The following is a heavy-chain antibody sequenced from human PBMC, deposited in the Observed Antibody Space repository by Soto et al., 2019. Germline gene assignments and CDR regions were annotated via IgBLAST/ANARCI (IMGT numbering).Heavy chain of an antibody. V-gene: IGHV1-18*01. Sequence: QVQLVQSGAEVKKPGASVNVSCKTSGYNFSSSGINWVRQAPGQGLEWMGWISGYNGNALYAREFRGRVTMTTDISANTVYMELRSLRSDDTAVYYCARGGIVVVLSDSTPLVGNWFDPWGQGTLVTVSS. CDR1: GYNFSSSG. CDR3: ARGGIVVVLSDSTPLVGNWFDP. D-gene: IGHD2-2*01. J-gene: IGHJ5*02. CDR2: ISGYNGNA.